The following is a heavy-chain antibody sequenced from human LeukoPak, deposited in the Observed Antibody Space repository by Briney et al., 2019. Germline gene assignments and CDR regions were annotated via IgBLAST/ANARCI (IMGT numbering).Heavy chain of an antibody. D-gene: IGHD2-8*01. CDR2: IYYSGST. J-gene: IGHJ5*02. CDR3: ARDRGVRNSVWFDP. CDR1: GGSISSYY. Sequence: SETLSLTCTVSGGSISSYYWSWIRQPPGKGLEWIGYIYYSGSTNYNPSLKSRVTISVDTSKNQFSLKLSSVTAADTAVYYCARDRGVRNSVWFDPWGQGTLVTVSS. V-gene: IGHV4-59*01.